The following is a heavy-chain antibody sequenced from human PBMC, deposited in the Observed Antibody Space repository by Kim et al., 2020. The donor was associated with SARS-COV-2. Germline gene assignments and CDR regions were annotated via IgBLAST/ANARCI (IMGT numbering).Heavy chain of an antibody. J-gene: IGHJ3*02. D-gene: IGHD2-15*01. CDR1: GFTFSSYG. Sequence: GGSLRLSCATSGFTFSSYGMNWVRQAPGKGLEWVSHVSGSGTTTKYADSVKGRFTISRDNAKNSLYQQMNGLRAEDTAVYYCVRENYWAFDIWGQGTMVT. CDR2: VSGSGTTT. V-gene: IGHV3-48*04. CDR3: VRENYWAFDI.